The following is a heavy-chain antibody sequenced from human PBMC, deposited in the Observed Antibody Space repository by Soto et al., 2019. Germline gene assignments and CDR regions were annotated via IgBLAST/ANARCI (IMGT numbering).Heavy chain of an antibody. D-gene: IGHD3-22*01. CDR3: ARRSFVLHYYDSSGYSLFDY. V-gene: IGHV4-39*01. J-gene: IGHJ4*02. Sequence: QLQLQESGPGLVKPSETLSLTCTVSGGSISSSSYYWGWIRQPPGKGLEWIGSIYYSGSTYYNPSLKSRVTISVDTSKNQFSLKLSSVTAADTAVYYCARRSFVLHYYDSSGYSLFDYWGQGTLVTVSS. CDR2: IYYSGST. CDR1: GGSISSSSYY.